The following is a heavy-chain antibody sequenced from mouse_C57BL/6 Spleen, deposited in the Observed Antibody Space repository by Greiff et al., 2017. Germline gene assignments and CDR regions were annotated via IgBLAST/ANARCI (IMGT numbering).Heavy chain of an antibody. J-gene: IGHJ2*01. CDR1: GYSITSGYY. Sequence: ESGPGLVKPSQSLSLTCSVTGYSITSGYYWNWIRQFPGNKLEWMGYISYDGSNNYNPSLKNRISITRDTSKNQFFLKLNSVTTEDTATYYCARGIYDGYYGYFDYWGQGTTLTVSS. V-gene: IGHV3-6*01. CDR2: ISYDGSN. CDR3: ARGIYDGYYGYFDY. D-gene: IGHD2-3*01.